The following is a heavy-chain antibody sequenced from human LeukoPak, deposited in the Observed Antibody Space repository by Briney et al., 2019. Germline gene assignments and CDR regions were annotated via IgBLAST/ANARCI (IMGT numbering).Heavy chain of an antibody. J-gene: IGHJ4*02. CDR3: ARRVFSSSWYYFDF. CDR1: GYSLSSYW. CDR2: IYPGDSDT. Sequence: GESLKISCKGSGYSLSSYWIGWVRQMPGKGLEWMGIIYPGDSDTRYSPSFQGQVTISADKSISTAHLQWSSLKASDTAIYYCARRVFSSSWYYFDFWGQGTLSPSPQ. V-gene: IGHV5-51*01. D-gene: IGHD6-13*01.